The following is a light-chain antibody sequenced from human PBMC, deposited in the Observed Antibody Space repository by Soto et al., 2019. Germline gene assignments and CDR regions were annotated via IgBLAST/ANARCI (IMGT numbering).Light chain of an antibody. CDR2: GAS. CDR1: QSVSSSY. J-gene: IGKJ4*01. Sequence: EIVLTQSPGTLSLFPGERATLSCRASQSVSSSYLAWYQQKPGQAPRLLIYGASNRATGMPDRFSGSGSGTDFTLTISRLEPEDLAVYYCQQYGSSPLTFGGGTKVEIK. V-gene: IGKV3-20*01. CDR3: QQYGSSPLT.